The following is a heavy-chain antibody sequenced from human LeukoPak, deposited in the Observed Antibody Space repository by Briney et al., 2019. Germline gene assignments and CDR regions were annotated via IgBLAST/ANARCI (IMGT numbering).Heavy chain of an antibody. CDR3: ARADGDYGGNYVY. CDR2: INPNNGGT. J-gene: IGHJ4*02. Sequence: ASVKVSCKASRYTFIDYYIHWVRQAPGQGLEWTGWINPNNGGTNYAQKFQGRVTMTRDTSISTAYMQLNSLRSDDTAVYYCARADGDYGGNYVYWGQGALVTVSS. D-gene: IGHD4-23*01. CDR1: RYTFIDYY. V-gene: IGHV1-2*02.